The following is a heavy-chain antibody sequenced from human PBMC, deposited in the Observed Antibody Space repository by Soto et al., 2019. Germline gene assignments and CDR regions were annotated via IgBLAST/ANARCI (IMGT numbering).Heavy chain of an antibody. CDR2: ISYDGSNK. D-gene: IGHD3-16*01. CDR3: AKEGGDYKGVYYYYGMDV. CDR1: GFTFSSYT. Sequence: GGSLRLSCAASGFTFSSYTMNWVRQAPGKGLEWVAVISYDGSNKYYADSVKGRFTISRDNSKNTLYLQMNSLRAEDTAVYYFAKEGGDYKGVYYYYGMDVWGQGTTVTVSS. J-gene: IGHJ6*02. V-gene: IGHV3-30*18.